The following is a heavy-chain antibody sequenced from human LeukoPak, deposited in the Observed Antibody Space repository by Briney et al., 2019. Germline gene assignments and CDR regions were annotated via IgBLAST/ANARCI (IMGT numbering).Heavy chain of an antibody. D-gene: IGHD1-26*01. CDR1: GGSFSGYC. V-gene: IGHV4-34*01. J-gene: IGHJ6*03. CDR3: AREVGARRYYYYYMDV. CDR2: INHSGST. Sequence: SETLSLTCAVYGGSFSGYCWSWIRQPPGKGLEWIGEINHSGSTNYNPSLKSRVTISVDTSKNQFSLKLSSVTAADTAVYYCAREVGARRYYYYYMDVWGKGTTVTVSS.